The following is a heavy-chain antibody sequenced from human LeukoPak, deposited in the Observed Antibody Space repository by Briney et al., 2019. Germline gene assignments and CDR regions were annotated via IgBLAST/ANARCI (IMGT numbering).Heavy chain of an antibody. V-gene: IGHV4-61*02. CDR1: GGSISSGSYY. Sequence: PSQTLSLTCTVSGGSISSGSYYWSWIRQPAGKGLEWIGRIYTSGSTTYNSSLKSRVTISVDTSENQFSLKLSSVTAADTAVYYCARVGATRGEAYWGQGTLVTVSS. CDR2: IYTSGST. CDR3: ARVGATRGEAY. J-gene: IGHJ4*02. D-gene: IGHD1-26*01.